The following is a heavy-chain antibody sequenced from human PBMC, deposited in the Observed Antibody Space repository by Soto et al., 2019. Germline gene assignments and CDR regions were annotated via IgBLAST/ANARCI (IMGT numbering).Heavy chain of an antibody. D-gene: IGHD3-16*01. Sequence: XESLSLTCTVSGGSFSSGSDYWSWIRQPPGKGLEWIGYIYYSGSTNYNPSLKSRVTISVDTSKNQFSLKLSSVTAADTAVYYCERDRGSGMDVWGQGTTVTVSS. V-gene: IGHV4-61*01. CDR1: GGSFSSGSDY. J-gene: IGHJ6*02. CDR2: IYYSGST. CDR3: ERDRGSGMDV.